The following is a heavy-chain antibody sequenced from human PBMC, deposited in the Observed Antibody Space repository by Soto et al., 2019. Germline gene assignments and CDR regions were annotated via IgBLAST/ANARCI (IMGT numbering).Heavy chain of an antibody. D-gene: IGHD6-13*01. J-gene: IGHJ6*02. CDR2: INAGNGNT. V-gene: IGHV1-3*01. CDR1: GYTFTSYA. CDR3: ATTRYSSSWYFVHLVGPAQHSSYYYYGMDV. Sequence: ASVKVSCKASGYTFTSYAMHWVRQAPGQRLEWMGWINAGNGNTKYSQKFQGRVTITRDTSASTAYMELSSLRSEDTAVYYCATTRYSSSWYFVHLVGPAQHSSYYYYGMDVWGQGTTVTAP.